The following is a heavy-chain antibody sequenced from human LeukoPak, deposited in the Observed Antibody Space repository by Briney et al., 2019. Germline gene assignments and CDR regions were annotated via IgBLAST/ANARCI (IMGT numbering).Heavy chain of an antibody. CDR1: GDSISSYF. D-gene: IGHD4/OR15-4a*01. CDR3: AATIKRDYGDTNLDY. J-gene: IGHJ4*02. V-gene: IGHV4-59*01. CDR2: MHNGVHT. Sequence: PPETLSLTCTVPGDSISSYFWSWLRQPPGKGLEGLGYMHNGVHTNYNPSLKRRVTISGDTSKTQVSLKLTSVTAADTAVYYCAATIKRDYGDTNLDYWGQGTLVTVSS.